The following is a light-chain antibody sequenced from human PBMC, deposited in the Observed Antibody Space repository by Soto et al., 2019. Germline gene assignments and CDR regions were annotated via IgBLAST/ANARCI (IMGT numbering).Light chain of an antibody. V-gene: IGKV1-5*01. Sequence: DIPMTQSPSTLSASVGDRVTITCRASQSVSTWLAWYQQKPGRAPNLLIYNVFNLETGVPSRFSGSGSGTEFTLTISSLQPDDFATYYCQHYNGYSRTFGQGTKVEI. J-gene: IGKJ1*01. CDR1: QSVSTW. CDR2: NVF. CDR3: QHYNGYSRT.